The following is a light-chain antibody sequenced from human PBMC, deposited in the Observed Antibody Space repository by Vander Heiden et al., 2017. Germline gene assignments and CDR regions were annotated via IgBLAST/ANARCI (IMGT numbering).Light chain of an antibody. J-gene: IGLJ1*01. CDR2: SNN. CDR1: GSNIGSNA. CDR3: AAWDDSLNGYV. V-gene: IGLV1-44*01. Sequence: QSVLTQLPPASATPGQRVTIACSGSGSNIGSNAVNWYQQFPGTAPKLLIDSNNHRPSGVTDRFSGSKSGTSASLAISGLQSEDEADYHCAAWDDSLNGYVFGTGTKVTVL.